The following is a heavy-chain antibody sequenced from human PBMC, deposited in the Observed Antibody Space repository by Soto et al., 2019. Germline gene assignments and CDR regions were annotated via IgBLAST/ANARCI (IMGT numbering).Heavy chain of an antibody. Sequence: GGSLRLSCAASGFTFSDHYMDWVRQAPGKGLEWVGRIRNKANSYTTDYAASVQGRFTISRDDSKNSLYLQMNSLKTEDTAMYYCASGTFSLPWGQGTLVTVSS. CDR1: GFTFSDHY. J-gene: IGHJ5*02. CDR2: IRNKANSYTT. D-gene: IGHD3-3*02. CDR3: ASGTFSLP. V-gene: IGHV3-72*01.